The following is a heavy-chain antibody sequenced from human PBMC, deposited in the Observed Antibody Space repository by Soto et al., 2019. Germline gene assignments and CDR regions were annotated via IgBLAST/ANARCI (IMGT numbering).Heavy chain of an antibody. J-gene: IGHJ6*02. Sequence: GGSLRLSCAASGFTFSSYGMHWVRQAPGKGLEWVAVIWYDGSNKYYADSVKGRFTISRDNSKNTLYLQMNSLRAEDTAVYYCARDREYSNDHRYSYYGMDVWGQGTTVTVSS. CDR3: ARDREYSNDHRYSYYGMDV. D-gene: IGHD4-4*01. V-gene: IGHV3-33*01. CDR1: GFTFSSYG. CDR2: IWYDGSNK.